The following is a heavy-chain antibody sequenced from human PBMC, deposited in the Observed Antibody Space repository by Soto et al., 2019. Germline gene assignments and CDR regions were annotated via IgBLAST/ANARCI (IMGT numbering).Heavy chain of an antibody. J-gene: IGHJ6*03. CDR3: ARLEWVVAPDLGYYYYMDV. Sequence: SETLSLTCTVSGGSISSYYWSWIRQPPGKGLEWIGYIYYSGSTNYNPSLKSRVTISVDTSKNQFSLKLSSVTAADTAVYYCARLEWVVAPDLGYYYYMDVWGKGTTVTVSS. CDR2: IYYSGST. CDR1: GGSISSYY. D-gene: IGHD2-15*01. V-gene: IGHV4-59*08.